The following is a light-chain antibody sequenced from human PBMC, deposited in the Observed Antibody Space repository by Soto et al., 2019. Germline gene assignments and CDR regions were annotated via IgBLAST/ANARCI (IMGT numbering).Light chain of an antibody. J-gene: IGLJ2*01. V-gene: IGLV2-14*01. CDR2: EVS. CDR3: SSYTTTATK. Sequence: QSVLTQPASVAGSPGQSITISCTGPSSDIGGSNYVSWHQQHPGKAPKGVIYEVSNRPSGFSNRFSGSKSGNTASLTIAGLQAEDEADYCSSSYTTTATKFGGGTKLTVL. CDR1: SSDIGGSNY.